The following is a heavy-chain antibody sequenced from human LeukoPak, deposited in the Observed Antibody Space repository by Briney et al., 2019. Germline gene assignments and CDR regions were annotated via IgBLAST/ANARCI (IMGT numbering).Heavy chain of an antibody. D-gene: IGHD3-22*01. J-gene: IGHJ4*02. CDR2: IKSKTDGGTT. CDR3: TTSITMIVVVTDY. CDR1: GFTFTTYT. Sequence: PGGSLRLSCAASGFTFTTYTMHWVRQAPGKGLEWVGRIKSKTDGGTTDYAAPVKGRFTISRDDSKNTLYLQMNSLKTEDTAVYYCTTSITMIVVVTDYWGQGTLVTVSS. V-gene: IGHV3-15*01.